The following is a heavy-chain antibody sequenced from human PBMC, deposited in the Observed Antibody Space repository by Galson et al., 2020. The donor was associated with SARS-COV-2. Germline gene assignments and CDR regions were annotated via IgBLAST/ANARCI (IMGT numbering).Heavy chain of an antibody. D-gene: IGHD3-10*01. Sequence: SGPTLVKPTQTLTLTCNFSRFSLRTSGMCVSWIRQPPGQALEWLARIDWDDDKYYSTSLKTRLTISKDTSKNQVVLTMTNMDPVDTATYYCGRESTMVRGVTVVGMDVWGQGTTVTVSS. CDR3: GRESTMVRGVTVVGMDV. J-gene: IGHJ6*02. CDR1: RFSLRTSGMC. V-gene: IGHV2-70*11. CDR2: IDWDDDK.